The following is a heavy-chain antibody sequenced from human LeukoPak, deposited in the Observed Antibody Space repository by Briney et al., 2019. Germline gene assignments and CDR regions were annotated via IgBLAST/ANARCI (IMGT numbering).Heavy chain of an antibody. D-gene: IGHD6-6*01. Sequence: PGGSLRLSCAASGFTFSSYSMNWVRQAPGKGLEWVSVIYSGGSTYYADSVKGRFTISRDNSKNTLYLQMNSLRAEDTAVYYCARGKGQLVLFDYWGQGTLVTVSS. J-gene: IGHJ4*02. CDR2: IYSGGST. CDR3: ARGKGQLVLFDY. V-gene: IGHV3-53*01. CDR1: GFTFSSYS.